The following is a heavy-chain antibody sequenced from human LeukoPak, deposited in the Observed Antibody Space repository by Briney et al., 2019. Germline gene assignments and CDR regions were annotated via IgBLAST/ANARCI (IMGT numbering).Heavy chain of an antibody. CDR1: GYALTELS. Sequence: ASVKVSCKVSGYALTELSIHWVRQAPGKGLEWMGGFDPEDGETIYAQKFQGRVTMTEDTSTDTTYMELSSLRSEDTAVYYCATVTPSCGDYGFVYCWGQGTLVTVSS. V-gene: IGHV1-24*01. CDR3: ATVTPSCGDYGFVYC. J-gene: IGHJ4*02. D-gene: IGHD4-17*01. CDR2: FDPEDGET.